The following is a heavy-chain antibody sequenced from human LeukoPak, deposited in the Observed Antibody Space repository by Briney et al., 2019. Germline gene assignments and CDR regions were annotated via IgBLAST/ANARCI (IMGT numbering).Heavy chain of an antibody. V-gene: IGHV4-59*08. D-gene: IGHD4-17*01. CDR3: ASGEDYGDYQLDY. J-gene: IGHJ4*02. CDR2: IYYSGST. Sequence: SETLSLTCTVSGGSISSYYWSWIRQPPGKGLEWIGYIYYSGSTNYNPSLKSRVTISVDTSKNQFSLKLSSVTAADTAVYYCASGEDYGDYQLDYWGQGTLVTVSS. CDR1: GGSISSYY.